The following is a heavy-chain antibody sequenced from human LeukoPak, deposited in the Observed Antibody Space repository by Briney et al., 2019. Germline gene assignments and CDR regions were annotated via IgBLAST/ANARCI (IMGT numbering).Heavy chain of an antibody. CDR1: GYTFTGYY. J-gene: IGHJ4*02. D-gene: IGHD3-22*01. CDR3: ARDGSSEGPSTQYYYDSSGYYFLDY. V-gene: IGHV1-2*02. Sequence: ASVKVSCKASGYTFTGYYMHWVRQAPGQGLEWMGWINPNSGGTNYAQKFQGRVTMTRDTSISTAYMELSRLRSDDTAVYYCARDGSSEGPSTQYYYDSSGYYFLDYWGQGTLVTVSS. CDR2: INPNSGGT.